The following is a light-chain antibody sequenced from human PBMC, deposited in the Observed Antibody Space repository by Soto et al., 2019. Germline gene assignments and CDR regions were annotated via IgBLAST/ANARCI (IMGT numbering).Light chain of an antibody. V-gene: IGKV3-20*01. CDR1: QSVSSSY. CDR3: QQYGSSRWT. CDR2: VAS. J-gene: IGKJ1*01. Sequence: IVLTQSPGTLSFSPGERATLSCRSSQSVSSSYLAWYQQKPGQAPRLLIYVASSRATGIPDRFSGSGSGTDFTLTISRLEPEDFAVYYCQQYGSSRWTFGQGTKVEIK.